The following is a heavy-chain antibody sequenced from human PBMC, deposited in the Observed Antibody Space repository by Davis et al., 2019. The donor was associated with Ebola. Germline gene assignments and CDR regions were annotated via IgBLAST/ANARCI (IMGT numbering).Heavy chain of an antibody. V-gene: IGHV3-7*01. Sequence: GESLKISCAASGFTFRTHWMTWVRQAPGKGLEWVANINQDGNEKYYVDSVKGRFTISRDNAKESLYLHLNSLRGGDTAVYYCVREEVYASGWAFDYWGRGTLVTVSS. D-gene: IGHD6-19*01. CDR1: GFTFRTHW. J-gene: IGHJ4*02. CDR2: INQDGNEK. CDR3: VREEVYASGWAFDY.